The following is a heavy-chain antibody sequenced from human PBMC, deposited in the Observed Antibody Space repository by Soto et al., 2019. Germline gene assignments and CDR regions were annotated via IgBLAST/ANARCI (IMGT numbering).Heavy chain of an antibody. V-gene: IGHV3-23*01. CDR1: GFAFSAYT. CDR2: LFGSGGGI. CDR3: AKDLIAIDGVWEPFDL. J-gene: IGHJ3*01. D-gene: IGHD2-8*01. Sequence: EVQLLESGGGLVQPGGSLRLSCAASGFAFSAYTMSWVRQVPGKGLQWVSGLFGSGGGIQYADSVRGRFTVSRDNTKNPLYQQMDRLRAEDTAVYYCAKDLIAIDGVWEPFDLWGQGTEVTVSS.